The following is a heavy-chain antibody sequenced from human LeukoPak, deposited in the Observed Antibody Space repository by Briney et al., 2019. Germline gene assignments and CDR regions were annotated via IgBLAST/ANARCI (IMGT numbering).Heavy chain of an antibody. D-gene: IGHD3-10*01. CDR3: ASRRNITMVRGVILSGMVFDY. CDR2: IRYDGSNK. Sequence: GGSLRLSCAASGFTFSSYGMHWVRQAPGKGLEWVAFIRYDGSNKYYADSVKGRFTISRDNSKNTLYLQMNSLRAEDTAVYYCASRRNITMVRGVILSGMVFDYWGQGTLVTVSS. CDR1: GFTFSSYG. V-gene: IGHV3-30*02. J-gene: IGHJ4*02.